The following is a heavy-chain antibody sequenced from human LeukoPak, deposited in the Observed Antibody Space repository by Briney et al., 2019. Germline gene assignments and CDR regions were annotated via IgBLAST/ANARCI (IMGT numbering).Heavy chain of an antibody. CDR1: GFTFSNYA. J-gene: IGHJ4*02. CDR3: AKTSYYGSGSELPDH. Sequence: GGPLRLSCAASGFTFSNYAMSWVRQAPGKGLEWVSAMSPSDGRTYYTDSLRGRFTISRDNSKNTLFLQMNSLRAEDTAIYYCAKTSYYGSGSELPDHWGQGSLVTVSS. V-gene: IGHV3-23*01. D-gene: IGHD3-10*01. CDR2: MSPSDGRT.